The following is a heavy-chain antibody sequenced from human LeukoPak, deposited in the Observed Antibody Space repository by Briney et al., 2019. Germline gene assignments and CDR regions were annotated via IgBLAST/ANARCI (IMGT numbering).Heavy chain of an antibody. V-gene: IGHV3-48*03. CDR3: ARDRPHYYDSSGYFDY. CDR1: GFTFSSYE. J-gene: IGHJ4*02. Sequence: GGSLRLSCAASGFTFSSYEMNWVRQAPGKGLEWFSYISSSGSTIYYADSVKGRFTISRDNAKNSLYLQMNSLRAEDTAVYYCARDRPHYYDSSGYFDYWGQGTLVTVSS. CDR2: ISSSGSTI. D-gene: IGHD3-22*01.